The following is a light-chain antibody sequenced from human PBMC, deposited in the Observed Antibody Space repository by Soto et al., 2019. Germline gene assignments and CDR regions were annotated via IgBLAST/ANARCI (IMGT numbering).Light chain of an antibody. CDR2: GAS. V-gene: IGKV3-20*01. Sequence: ETVLTQSPGTLSLSPGERATLSCRASQSFSSNYLAWYQQKPGQAPRLLFYGASNRATGIPDRFSASGSGTEFTLTISRLEPDDLAVYYCQQYGRSPPWTFGQGTKVDIK. J-gene: IGKJ1*01. CDR1: QSFSSNY. CDR3: QQYGRSPPWT.